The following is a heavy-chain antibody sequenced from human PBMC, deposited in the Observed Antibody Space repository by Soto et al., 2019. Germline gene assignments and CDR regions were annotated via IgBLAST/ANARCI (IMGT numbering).Heavy chain of an antibody. D-gene: IGHD1-26*01. CDR3: AKDWDLLRAFDL. Sequence: VQLVESGGGLVKPGGSLRLSCAASGFTFSDYYMSWIRQAPGKGLEWVSGISASGGRTYYADSVKGRFTISRDNSKNTMYLQMNSLRVEDTAVYKCAKDWDLLRAFDLWGQGTMVTVSS. CDR1: GFTFSDYY. J-gene: IGHJ3*01. V-gene: IGHV3-23*04. CDR2: ISASGGRT.